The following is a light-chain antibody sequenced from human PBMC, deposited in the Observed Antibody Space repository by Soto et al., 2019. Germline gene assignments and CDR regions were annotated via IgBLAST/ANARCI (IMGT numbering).Light chain of an antibody. CDR3: QSYDSSLSGVL. J-gene: IGLJ2*01. V-gene: IGLV1-40*01. CDR2: GNN. Sequence: QPVLTQPPSVSGAPGQRVTISCTGSSSNIGTSYDVHWYQQFPGTAPKLLIYGNNNRPSGVPDRFSGSKSGTSASLAITGLQVEDEADYYCQSYDSSLSGVLFGGGTKVTVL. CDR1: SSNIGTSYD.